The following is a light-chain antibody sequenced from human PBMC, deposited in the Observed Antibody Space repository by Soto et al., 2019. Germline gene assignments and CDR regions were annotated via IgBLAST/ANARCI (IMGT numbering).Light chain of an antibody. Sequence: DIQMTQSPSTLSASVGDRVTTTCRASQSISTWLAWYQQKPGKAPKLLIYKASSLESGVPSRFSGSGSGTEFTLTISSLQPDDFATYYCQQYINRWTFGQGTKVEIK. CDR2: KAS. J-gene: IGKJ1*01. CDR1: QSISTW. CDR3: QQYINRWT. V-gene: IGKV1-5*03.